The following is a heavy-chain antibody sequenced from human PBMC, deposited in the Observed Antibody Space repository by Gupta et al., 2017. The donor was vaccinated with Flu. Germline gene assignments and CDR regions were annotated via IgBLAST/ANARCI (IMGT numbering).Heavy chain of an antibody. CDR3: ARDKGQYSSSWSQAHFDP. Sequence: QVQLVQSGAEVKKPGSSVKVSCKASGGTFSSYAISWVRQAPGQGLEWMGGIIPIFGTANYAKKFQGRVTITADKSTSTAYMELSSLRSEDTAVYDCARDKGQYSSSWSQAHFDPWGQGTLVTVSS. CDR2: IIPIFGTA. J-gene: IGHJ5*02. CDR1: GGTFSSYA. V-gene: IGHV1-69*06. D-gene: IGHD6-13*01.